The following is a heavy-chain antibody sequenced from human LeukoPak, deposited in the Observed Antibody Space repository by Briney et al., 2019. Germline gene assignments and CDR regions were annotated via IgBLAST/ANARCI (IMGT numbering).Heavy chain of an antibody. D-gene: IGHD3-10*01. V-gene: IGHV4-59*12. J-gene: IGHJ5*02. Sequence: SETLSLTCTVSGGSISSYYWSWIRQTPGKGLEWIGNIYHSGTTHYNPSLKSRATISVDKSKNQFSLKLSSVTAADTAVYYCAIKPPSGWFGTGWLDPWGQGTLVTVSS. CDR1: GGSISSYY. CDR3: AIKPPSGWFGTGWLDP. CDR2: IYHSGTT.